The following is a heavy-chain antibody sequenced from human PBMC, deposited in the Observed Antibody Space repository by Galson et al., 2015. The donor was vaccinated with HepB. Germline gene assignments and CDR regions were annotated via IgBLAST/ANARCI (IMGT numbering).Heavy chain of an antibody. CDR3: ARGGYCSSTSCYPQDY. J-gene: IGHJ4*02. Sequence: SVKVSCKASGGPFSNYIINWVRQAPGQGLEWMGRIIPILGVGTYAQKFQGRVTMTRDTSISTAYMELSSLRSEDTAVYYCARGGYCSSTSCYPQDYWGQGTLVTVSS. V-gene: IGHV1-69*02. D-gene: IGHD2-2*01. CDR2: IIPILGVG. CDR1: GGPFSNYI.